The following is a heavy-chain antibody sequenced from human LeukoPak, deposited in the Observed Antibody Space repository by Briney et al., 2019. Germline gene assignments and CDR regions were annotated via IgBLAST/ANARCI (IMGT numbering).Heavy chain of an antibody. J-gene: IGHJ4*02. D-gene: IGHD6-13*01. V-gene: IGHV3-23*01. CDR1: GFTFSSNA. Sequence: GGSLRLSGAAPGFTFSSNALSWVRKAPGRGLGWAPVISGGGHNTYYADSVKGRYTISRDNSRNTLYLQMNSLRAEDTAVYYCAKDRSSWYYPFDYWGQGTLVTVSS. CDR3: AKDRSSWYYPFDY. CDR2: ISGGGHNT.